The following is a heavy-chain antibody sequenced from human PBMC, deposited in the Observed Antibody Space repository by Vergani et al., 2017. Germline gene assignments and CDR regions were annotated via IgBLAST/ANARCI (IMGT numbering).Heavy chain of an antibody. D-gene: IGHD1-1*01. CDR1: GFTVSSNY. CDR3: ASFHWNDAFDY. J-gene: IGHJ4*02. Sequence: EVQLVESGGGLVQPGGSLRLSCAASGFTVSSNYMSWVRQAPGKGLEWVSVIYSGGSTYYADSVKGRFTISRHNSKNTLYLQMNSMRAEDTAVYYCASFHWNDAFDYWGQGTLVTVSS. CDR2: IYSGGST. V-gene: IGHV3-53*04.